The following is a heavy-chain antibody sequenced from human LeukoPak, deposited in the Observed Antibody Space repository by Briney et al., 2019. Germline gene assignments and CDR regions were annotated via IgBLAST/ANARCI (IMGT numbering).Heavy chain of an antibody. CDR2: IYPGDSDT. D-gene: IGHD1-26*01. CDR1: GYSFTSYW. J-gene: IGHJ5*02. Sequence: GESLKISCKGSGYSFTSYWIVWVRRMPGKGLEWMGIIYPGDSDTRYSPSFQGQVTLSADKSISTAYLQWSSLKASDTAIYYCARLVSGVGNRFDPWGQGTLVTVSS. CDR3: ARLVSGVGNRFDP. V-gene: IGHV5-51*01.